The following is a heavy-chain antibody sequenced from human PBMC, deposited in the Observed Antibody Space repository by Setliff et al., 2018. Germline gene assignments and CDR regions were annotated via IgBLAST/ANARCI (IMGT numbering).Heavy chain of an antibody. CDR1: GGTFSSYV. CDR2: IIPIFGTA. J-gene: IGHJ5*02. Sequence: SVKVSCKASGGTFSSYVISWVRQAPGQGLEWMGGIIPIFGTANYAQKFQGRVTITTDESTSTAYMELSSLRSEDTAVHYCASGGPGYSYALNWFDPGGQGSLVTVSS. CDR3: ASGGPGYSYALNWFDP. V-gene: IGHV1-69*05. D-gene: IGHD5-18*01.